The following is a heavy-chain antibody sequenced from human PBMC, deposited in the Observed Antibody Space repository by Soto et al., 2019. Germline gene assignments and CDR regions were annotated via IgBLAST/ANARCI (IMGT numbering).Heavy chain of an antibody. CDR2: IKSRPDGGKT. Sequence: GGSLRLSCAASGFTFSNAWMSWVRQAPGKGLEWVGRIKSRPDGGKTGYAAPVKGRFTIPRDDSKNTLYLQINSLKTEDTDVYYCTTECEYYYDSSGYHPNWGQGALGTVSS. CDR3: TTECEYYYDSSGYHPN. CDR1: GFTFSNAW. V-gene: IGHV3-15*01. J-gene: IGHJ4*02. D-gene: IGHD3-22*01.